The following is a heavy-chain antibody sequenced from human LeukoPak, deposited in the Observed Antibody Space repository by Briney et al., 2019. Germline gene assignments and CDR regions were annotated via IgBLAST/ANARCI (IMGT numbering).Heavy chain of an antibody. CDR3: ARKEILTGHGY. CDR2: ISSGGSTK. Sequence: GGSLRLSCAASGFIFSDYYMSWIRQAPGKGLEWISYISSGGSTKYYGDSVKGRFTISRDNAKNSMDLQMNSLRAEDTAVYYCARKEILTGHGYWGQGTLVTVSS. J-gene: IGHJ4*02. V-gene: IGHV3-11*01. CDR1: GFIFSDYY. D-gene: IGHD3-9*01.